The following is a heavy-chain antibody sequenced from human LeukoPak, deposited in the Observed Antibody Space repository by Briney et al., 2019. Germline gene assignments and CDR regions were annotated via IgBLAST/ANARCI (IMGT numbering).Heavy chain of an antibody. CDR2: INPNGGGT. CDR1: GYTFTGYY. D-gene: IGHD2/OR15-2a*01. CDR3: ARDPYYTNSFDY. Sequence: GASVKVSCKASGYTFTGYYIHWLRQAPGQGLEWMGWINPNGGGTKYAQKFQGRVTVTGDTYINTAYMELSRLKSDDTAVYFCARDPYYTNSFDYWGQGTLVTASS. V-gene: IGHV1-2*02. J-gene: IGHJ4*02.